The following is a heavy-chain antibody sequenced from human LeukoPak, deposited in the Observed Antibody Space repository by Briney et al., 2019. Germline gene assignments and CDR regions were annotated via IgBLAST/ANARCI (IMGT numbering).Heavy chain of an antibody. CDR1: RFSLSSYN. D-gene: IGHD3-10*01. J-gene: IGHJ4*02. CDR3: VRGLYGLGWDY. V-gene: IGHV3-64D*09. CDR2: VSSDWGTT. Sequence: GGSLRLSRSASRFSLSSYNMHWVRQAPGKGLEFVSGVSSDWGTTDYADSARDRFTISRDNSKNTLYLQMSSLRAEDTAIYYCVRGLYGLGWDYWGPGTLVTVSS.